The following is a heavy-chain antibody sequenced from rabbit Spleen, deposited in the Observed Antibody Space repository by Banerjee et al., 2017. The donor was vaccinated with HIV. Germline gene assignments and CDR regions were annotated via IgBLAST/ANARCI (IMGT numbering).Heavy chain of an antibody. J-gene: IGHJ4*01. CDR3: AIYNAGSNILTINL. V-gene: IGHV1S45*01. D-gene: IGHD4-2*01. CDR1: GFSFSSSDY. CDR2: IAGSSSGFT. Sequence: QEQLKESGGGLVQPGGSLKLSCTASGFSFSSSDYMCWVRQAPGKGLEWISGIAGSSSGFTYAATWAKGRFTCSKPSSTRVTLQMTRLTAAYTATYFCAIYNAGSNILTINLWGQGTLVTFS.